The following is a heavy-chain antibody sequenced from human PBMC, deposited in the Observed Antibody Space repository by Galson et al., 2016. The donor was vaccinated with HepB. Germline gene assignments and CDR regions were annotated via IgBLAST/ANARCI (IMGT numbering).Heavy chain of an antibody. CDR2: IRHDGSET. CDR3: ARLSRYPRGWFDP. V-gene: IGHV3-7*01. J-gene: IGHJ5*02. D-gene: IGHD3-16*02. CDR1: GFSFSNYW. Sequence: SLRLSCAASGFSFSNYWMSWVRQAPGKGLGWVAYIRHDGSETYYVDSVKGRFTTSRDNAKTSLYLQMNSLRAEDTAVYYCARLSRYPRGWFDPWGQGTLVTVSS.